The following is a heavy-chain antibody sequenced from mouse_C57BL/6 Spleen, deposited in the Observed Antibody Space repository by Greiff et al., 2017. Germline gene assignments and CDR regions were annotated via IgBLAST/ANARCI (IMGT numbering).Heavy chain of an antibody. CDR2: IYPSDSET. CDR3: SRSDYYGSTSSWYFDV. Sequence: VQLQQPGAELVRPGSSVKLSCKASGHTFTSYWMDWVKQRPGQGLEWIGNIYPSDSETNYNQKFKDKATLTVDKSSSTAYMPLSSLPSEDSAVYYCSRSDYYGSTSSWYFDVWGTGTTVTVSS. D-gene: IGHD1-1*01. V-gene: IGHV1-61*01. CDR1: GHTFTSYW. J-gene: IGHJ1*03.